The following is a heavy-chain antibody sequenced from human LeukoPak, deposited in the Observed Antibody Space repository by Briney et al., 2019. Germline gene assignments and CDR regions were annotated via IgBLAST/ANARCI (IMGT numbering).Heavy chain of an antibody. J-gene: IGHJ4*02. Sequence: SGTLSLTCGVSGGSITSTNYWTWVPQPPGKGLKWIGEVNLQGSTNYNPSLMGRVAISVDMSENHISLQLTSVTAADTAVYYCAREGGPYRPLDYSRQGTLVTVSS. CDR2: VNLQGST. CDR3: AREGGPYRPLDY. V-gene: IGHV4-4*02. CDR1: GGSITSTNY.